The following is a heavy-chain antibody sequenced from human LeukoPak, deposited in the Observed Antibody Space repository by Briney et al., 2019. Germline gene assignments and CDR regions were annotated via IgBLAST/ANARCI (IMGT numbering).Heavy chain of an antibody. D-gene: IGHD5-18*01. Sequence: SETLSLTCTVSGGSISSYYWSWIRQPPGKGLEWIGFIYYSGSTYYNPSLKSRVTISVDTFKNQFSLRLGSVTATDTAEYFCARHQMRYSYGTLFDYWGQGTLVTVSS. CDR3: ARHQMRYSYGTLFDY. J-gene: IGHJ4*02. V-gene: IGHV4-59*08. CDR2: IYYSGST. CDR1: GGSISSYY.